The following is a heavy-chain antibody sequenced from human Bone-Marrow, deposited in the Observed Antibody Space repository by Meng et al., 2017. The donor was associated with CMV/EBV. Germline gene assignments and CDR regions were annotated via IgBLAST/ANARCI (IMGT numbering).Heavy chain of an antibody. V-gene: IGHV3-30*02. CDR2: MRNDGSNQ. CDR3: ARWVTLGV. Sequence: GGSLRLSCTASGFTFSTYGMHWVRQAPGEGLEWVAFMRNDGSNQDYADSVKGRFKISRDNSKNTVYLQMHSLRVEDTAVYYCARWVTLGVGGKGTPVTVSS. CDR1: GFTFSTYG. J-gene: IGHJ6*04. D-gene: IGHD2-21*02.